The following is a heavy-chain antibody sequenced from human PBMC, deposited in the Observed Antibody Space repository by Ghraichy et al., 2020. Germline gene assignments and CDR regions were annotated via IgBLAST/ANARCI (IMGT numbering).Heavy chain of an antibody. Sequence: GGSLRLSCAASGFTFSNYGMHWVRQAPGKGLEWVAIIPYDASNEYYADSVKGRFTISRDNFKNTLYLQMNSLTPEDTAVYYCARSALGQFVRAPSDYWGQGTLVTVSS. V-gene: IGHV3-30*03. D-gene: IGHD3-16*01. CDR2: IPYDASNE. CDR3: ARSALGQFVRAPSDY. J-gene: IGHJ4*02. CDR1: GFTFSNYG.